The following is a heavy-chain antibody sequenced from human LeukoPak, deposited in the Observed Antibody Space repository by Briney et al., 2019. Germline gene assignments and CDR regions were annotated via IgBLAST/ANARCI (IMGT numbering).Heavy chain of an antibody. J-gene: IGHJ3*02. Sequence: GGSLRLSCAAAGFIFDDYAMHWVRQAPGEGLEWVSGITWNSGTIDYADSVKGRFTISRDNAKNFLYLQMNSLRAEDSSVYYCARPTTVTTISADAFDIWGQGTMVTVSS. CDR2: ITWNSGTI. CDR3: ARPTTVTTISADAFDI. CDR1: GFIFDDYA. D-gene: IGHD4-17*01. V-gene: IGHV3-9*01.